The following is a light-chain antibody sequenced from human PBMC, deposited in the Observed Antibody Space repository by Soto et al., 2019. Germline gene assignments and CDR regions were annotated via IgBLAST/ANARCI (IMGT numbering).Light chain of an antibody. CDR3: ATWDDSLNGLWV. Sequence: QSALTQPPSASGTPGQWVTISCSGSSSNIGTNAVNWYQQLPGTAPKLLIYNSSERPSGVPDRFSGSKSGTSASLAISGLQSEDEADYYCATWDDSLNGLWVFGGGTKLTVL. V-gene: IGLV1-44*01. CDR1: SSNIGTNA. CDR2: NSS. J-gene: IGLJ3*02.